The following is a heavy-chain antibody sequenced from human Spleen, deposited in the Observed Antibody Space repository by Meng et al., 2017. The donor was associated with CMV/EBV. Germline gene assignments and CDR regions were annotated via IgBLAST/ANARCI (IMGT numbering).Heavy chain of an antibody. J-gene: IGHJ4*02. CDR1: GASISSNY. CDR2: ISHNGYI. V-gene: IGHV4-59*01. Sequence: LSCTVSGASISSNYWSWNRRPPGKGLQYIGSISHNGYINYNPSLKGRVTISLDTSRNQLSLRLTSVTAADTAMYYCARGLELGISGLFDYWGQGALVTVSS. D-gene: IGHD7-27*01. CDR3: ARGLELGISGLFDY.